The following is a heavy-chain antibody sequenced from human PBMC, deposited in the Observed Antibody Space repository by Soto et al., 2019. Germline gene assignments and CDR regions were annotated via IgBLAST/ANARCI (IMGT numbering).Heavy chain of an antibody. CDR2: ISYDGSNK. D-gene: IGHD3-3*01. CDR1: GFTFSSYG. Sequence: QVQLVESGGGVVQPGRSLRLSCAASGFTFSSYGMHWVRQAPGKGLEWVAVISYDGSNKYYADSVKGRFTISRDNSKNTLYLQMNSLRAEDTAVYYCEKPLRILDWFSGNDAFGIWGQGTMANVSS. V-gene: IGHV3-30*18. J-gene: IGHJ3*02. CDR3: EKPLRILDWFSGNDAFGI.